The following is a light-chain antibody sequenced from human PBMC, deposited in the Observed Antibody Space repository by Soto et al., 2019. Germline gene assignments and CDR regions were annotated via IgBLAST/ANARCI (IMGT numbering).Light chain of an antibody. CDR3: QQYNNWPT. Sequence: EIVMTQSPATLSVSPGERATLSCRASQSVSRNIAWYQQKPGQAPRLLIYGASTRATGIPARFSGSASGTEFTLTISRLQSEDFAVYCCQQYNNWPTFGQGTKVDIK. J-gene: IGKJ1*01. CDR2: GAS. V-gene: IGKV3-15*01. CDR1: QSVSRN.